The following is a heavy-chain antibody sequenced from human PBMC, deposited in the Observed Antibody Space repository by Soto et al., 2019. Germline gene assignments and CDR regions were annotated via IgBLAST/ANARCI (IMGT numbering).Heavy chain of an antibody. CDR3: ARDQEWLPPRPSYGMDV. J-gene: IGHJ6*02. V-gene: IGHV4-30-4*01. Sequence: SETLSLTCTVSGGSISSGDYYWTWIRQPPGKGLEWIGYIYYSGSTYYNPSLKSRVTISVDTSKNQFSLKLSSVTAADTAVYYCARDQEWLPPRPSYGMDVWGRGTTVTVSS. CDR2: IYYSGST. D-gene: IGHD3-3*01. CDR1: GGSISSGDYY.